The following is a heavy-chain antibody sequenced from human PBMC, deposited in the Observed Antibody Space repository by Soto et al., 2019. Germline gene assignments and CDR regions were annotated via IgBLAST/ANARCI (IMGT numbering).Heavy chain of an antibody. J-gene: IGHJ1*01. CDR2: IYYSGST. V-gene: IGHV4-61*01. CDR1: GGTVSSGSYY. Sequence: PSETLSLTCTVSGGTVSSGSYYWSWIRQPPGKGLEWIGYIYYSGSTNYNPSLKSRVTISVDTSKNQFSLKLSSVTAADTAVYYCARGEVIGGPSEYYYDSSGYYLTNQLGFQHWGQGTLVTVSS. D-gene: IGHD3-22*01. CDR3: ARGEVIGGPSEYYYDSSGYYLTNQLGFQH.